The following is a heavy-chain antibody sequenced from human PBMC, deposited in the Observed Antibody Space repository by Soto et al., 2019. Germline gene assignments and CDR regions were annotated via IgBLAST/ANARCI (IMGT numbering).Heavy chain of an antibody. Sequence: PSETLSLTCTVSGGSISSYYWSWIRQPPGKGLEWIGYIYYSGSTNYNPSLKSRVTISVDTSKNQFSLKLSSVTAADTAVYYCARGPPQYCSGGSCLVYWGQGTLVTVSS. CDR3: ARGPPQYCSGGSCLVY. V-gene: IGHV4-59*01. CDR1: GGSISSYY. J-gene: IGHJ4*02. CDR2: IYYSGST. D-gene: IGHD2-15*01.